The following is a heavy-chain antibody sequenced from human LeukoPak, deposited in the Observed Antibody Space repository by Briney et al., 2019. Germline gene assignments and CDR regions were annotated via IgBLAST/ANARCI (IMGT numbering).Heavy chain of an antibody. CDR2: IWFDGSNK. Sequence: PGGSLRLSCAASGFTFSSYGMHWVRQAPGKGLEWVAVIWFDGSNKYYADSVKGRFTISRDNSKNTLYLQMNSLRAEDTAVYYCARTSGSYSFDYWGQGTLVTVSS. D-gene: IGHD1-26*01. V-gene: IGHV3-33*01. CDR1: GFTFSSYG. CDR3: ARTSGSYSFDY. J-gene: IGHJ4*02.